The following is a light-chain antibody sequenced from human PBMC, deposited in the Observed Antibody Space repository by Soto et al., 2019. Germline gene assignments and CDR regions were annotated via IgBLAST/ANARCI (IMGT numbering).Light chain of an antibody. CDR1: QSVSSSY. J-gene: IGKJ2*01. CDR2: GAS. CDR3: HQYGSSPFT. Sequence: EIVLTQSPGTLSLSPGERATLSCRASQSVSSSYLAWYQQKPGQAPRLLIYGASSRATGMPERFSGSGSGTDFTLSISRLEPEDFAVYYCHQYGSSPFTCGQGTKLDIK. V-gene: IGKV3-20*01.